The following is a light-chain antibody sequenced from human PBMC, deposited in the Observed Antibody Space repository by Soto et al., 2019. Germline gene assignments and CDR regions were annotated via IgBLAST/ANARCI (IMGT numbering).Light chain of an antibody. Sequence: DIPMTQSPSSLFASVGDRVTITCQATQDINIYLNWYHHKRGKAPILLIYNASNLEIGVPSRFSGSGSGKNFTFTISSMQTEDSGTYYCQQYDTRPSTFGRGTRLEIK. J-gene: IGKJ5*01. CDR2: NAS. CDR1: QDINIY. CDR3: QQYDTRPST. V-gene: IGKV1-33*01.